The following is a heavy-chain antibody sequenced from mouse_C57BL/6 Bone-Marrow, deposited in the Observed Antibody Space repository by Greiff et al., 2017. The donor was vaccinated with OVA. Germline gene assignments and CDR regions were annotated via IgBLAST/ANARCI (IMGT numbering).Heavy chain of an antibody. D-gene: IGHD1-1*01. J-gene: IGHJ4*01. CDR2: IDPSDSYT. Sequence: QVQLQQPGAELVKPGASVKLSCKASGYTFTSYWMQWVKQRPGQGLEWIGEIDPSDSYTNYNQKFKGKATLTVDTSSSTAYMQLSSLTSEDSAVYYCARNYYGSSLYYAMGYWGQGTSVTVSS. CDR1: GYTFTSYW. V-gene: IGHV1-50*01. CDR3: ARNYYGSSLYYAMGY.